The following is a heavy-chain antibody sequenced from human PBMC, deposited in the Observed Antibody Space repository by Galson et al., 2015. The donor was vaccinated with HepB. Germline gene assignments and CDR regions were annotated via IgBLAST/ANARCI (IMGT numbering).Heavy chain of an antibody. Sequence: SLRLSCAVSGFAVSGDYMSWVRQAPGKGLEWASVIYSGGSTYYADSVKGRFTISRDNSKNTLYLQMNSLRAEDTAVYYCARHDWFDPWGQGTLVTVSS. CDR3: ARHDWFDP. J-gene: IGHJ5*02. CDR2: IYSGGST. V-gene: IGHV3-53*01. CDR1: GFAVSGDY.